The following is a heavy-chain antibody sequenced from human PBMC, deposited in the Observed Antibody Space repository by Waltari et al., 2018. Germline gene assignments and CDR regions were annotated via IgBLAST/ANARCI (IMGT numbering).Heavy chain of an antibody. V-gene: IGHV4-59*11. J-gene: IGHJ6*02. CDR2: IYYSGST. CDR1: GGSISSHY. Sequence: QVQLQESGPGLVKPSETLSLTCTVSGGSISSHYWSWIRQPPGKGLEWIGYIYYSGSTNYNPSLKSRVTISVDTSKNQFSPKLSSVTAADTAVYYCARGRYSGYDRANFPVRRINYYYYGMDVWGQGTTVTVSS. CDR3: ARGRYSGYDRANFPVRRINYYYYGMDV. D-gene: IGHD5-12*01.